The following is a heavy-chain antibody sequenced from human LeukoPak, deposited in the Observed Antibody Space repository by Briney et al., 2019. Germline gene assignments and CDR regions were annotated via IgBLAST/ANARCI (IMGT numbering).Heavy chain of an antibody. CDR3: ARVLDGVGATRSFDY. D-gene: IGHD1-26*01. Sequence: GGSLRLSCAASGFTFSSYWMHWVRQAPGKGLVWVSRINSDGTSTSYADSVKGRFTISRDNAKNTLYLQMNSLTAEDTAVYYCARVLDGVGATRSFDYWGQGTLVTVSS. CDR2: INSDGTST. V-gene: IGHV3-74*01. CDR1: GFTFSSYW. J-gene: IGHJ4*02.